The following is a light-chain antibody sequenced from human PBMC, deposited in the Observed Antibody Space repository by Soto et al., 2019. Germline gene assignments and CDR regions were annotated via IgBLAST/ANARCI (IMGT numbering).Light chain of an antibody. CDR1: QRVLYSANNKNY. CDR3: QQYCSTPRT. Sequence: DVVMTQSPDSLAVSLGERATTNCKSSQRVLYSANNKNYLAWYQQKPGQLPKLLIYWASTRESGVTDRFSGSGSGTDFTLTISSLQAEDVAVYYCQQYCSTPRTFGQGTKVEIK. CDR2: WAS. J-gene: IGKJ1*01. V-gene: IGKV4-1*01.